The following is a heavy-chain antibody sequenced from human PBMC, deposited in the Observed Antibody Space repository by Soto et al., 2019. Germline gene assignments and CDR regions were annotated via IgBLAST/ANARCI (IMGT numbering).Heavy chain of an antibody. Sequence: PSETLSLTCIVSGDSISSYYWSWIRQPPGKGLEWIGHIHNSGSAKHNPSLKSRVTISVDTSKNQFSLKLTSVTAADTAVYFCAREDNWNGLDYWGQGTPVTVSS. J-gene: IGHJ4*02. D-gene: IGHD1-20*01. CDR2: IHNSGSA. V-gene: IGHV4-59*01. CDR1: GDSISSYY. CDR3: AREDNWNGLDY.